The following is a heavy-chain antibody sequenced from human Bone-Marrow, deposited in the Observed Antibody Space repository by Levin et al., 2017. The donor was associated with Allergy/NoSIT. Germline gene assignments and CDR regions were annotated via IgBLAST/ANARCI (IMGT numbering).Heavy chain of an antibody. Sequence: GESLKISCAASGFTFSSYGMHWVRQAPGKGLEWVAVISYDGSNKYYADSVKGRFTISRDNSKNTLYLQMNSLRAEDTAVYYCAKERHDYGELSAVEHWGQGTLVTVSS. CDR3: AKERHDYGELSAVEH. CDR1: GFTFSSYG. CDR2: ISYDGSNK. V-gene: IGHV3-30*18. D-gene: IGHD4-17*01. J-gene: IGHJ1*01.